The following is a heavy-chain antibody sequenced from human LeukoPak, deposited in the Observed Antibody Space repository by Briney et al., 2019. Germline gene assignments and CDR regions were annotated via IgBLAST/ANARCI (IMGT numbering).Heavy chain of an antibody. Sequence: GGSLRLSCAASGFTVSSNYMSWVRQAPGKGLEWVSEIYSDGSTYYAASVKGRFSISRHNSKNTVYLQMNSLRVEDTAVYYCARDLREHGVFDIWGQGTMVTVSS. V-gene: IGHV3-53*01. CDR3: ARDLREHGVFDI. D-gene: IGHD1/OR15-1a*01. J-gene: IGHJ3*02. CDR2: IYSDGST. CDR1: GFTVSSNY.